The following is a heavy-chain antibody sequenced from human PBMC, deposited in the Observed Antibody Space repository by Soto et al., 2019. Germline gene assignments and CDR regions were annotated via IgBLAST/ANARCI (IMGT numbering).Heavy chain of an antibody. V-gene: IGHV3-33*01. Sequence: QVQLVESGGGVVQPGRSLRLSCAASGSIFRGYGMHWVRQAPGKGLEWVAVIRYDGSNINYADSVMGRFTISRDNSKNTLYQEVNSLRAEATAVYYCARDGIGGTPFRGYLDYWGQGNLVTVSS. CDR3: ARDGIGGTPFRGYLDY. J-gene: IGHJ4*02. CDR1: GSIFRGYG. D-gene: IGHD2-15*01. CDR2: IRYDGSNI.